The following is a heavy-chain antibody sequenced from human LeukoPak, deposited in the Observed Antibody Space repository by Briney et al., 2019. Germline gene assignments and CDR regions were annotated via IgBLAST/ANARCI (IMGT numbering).Heavy chain of an antibody. V-gene: IGHV4-59*08. CDR1: GGSISSSY. CDR3: ATSPIFGVVDY. J-gene: IGHJ4*02. CDR2: VYYSGDT. Sequence: PSETLPLTCAVSGGSISSSYWTWIRQPPGKGLEWIGNVYYSGDTNYNPSLTGRVTISVDTSRRQFSLKLISVTAADTAVYYCATSPIFGVVDYWGQGSLVTVSS. D-gene: IGHD3-3*01.